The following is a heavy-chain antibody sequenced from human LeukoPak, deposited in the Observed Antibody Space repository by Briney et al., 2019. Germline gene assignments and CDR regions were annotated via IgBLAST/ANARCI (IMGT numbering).Heavy chain of an antibody. J-gene: IGHJ6*03. Sequence: GSSVKVSCKASGGTFSSYAISWVRQAPGQGLEWMGGIIPIFGTANYAQKFQGRVTITTDESTSTAYMELSSLRSEDTAVYYCARVGSGDFWSGCYYYMDVWGKGTTVTVSS. V-gene: IGHV1-69*05. CDR3: ARVGSGDFWSGCYYYMDV. CDR1: GGTFSSYA. D-gene: IGHD3-3*01. CDR2: IIPIFGTA.